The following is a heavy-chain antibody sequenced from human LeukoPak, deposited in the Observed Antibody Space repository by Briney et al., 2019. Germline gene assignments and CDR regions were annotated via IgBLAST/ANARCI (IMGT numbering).Heavy chain of an antibody. D-gene: IGHD5-24*01. CDR2: IRYDGSNK. CDR3: ARDLGMGTRIDF. J-gene: IGHJ4*02. CDR1: GFTFISYG. V-gene: IGHV3-30*02. Sequence: GGSLRLSWAASGFTFISYGMHWVRQAPGKGLEWVAFIRYDGSNKYYTDSVKGRFTISRDNSKNTLSLQMNSLRAEDTAVYYCARDLGMGTRIDFWGQGTLVTVSS.